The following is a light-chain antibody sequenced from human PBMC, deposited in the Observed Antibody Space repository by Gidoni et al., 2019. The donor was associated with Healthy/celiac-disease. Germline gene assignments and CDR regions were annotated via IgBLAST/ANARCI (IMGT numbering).Light chain of an antibody. CDR3: QVWDSSSDRVV. J-gene: IGLJ2*01. Sequence: SYVLTQPPSVSVAPGKTARITCGGNNIGSKSVHWYQQKPGQAPVLVIYCDSDRPSGIPERFSGSNSGNTATLTISRVEAGDEADYYCQVWDSSSDRVVFGGGTKLTVL. V-gene: IGLV3-21*04. CDR2: CDS. CDR1: NIGSKS.